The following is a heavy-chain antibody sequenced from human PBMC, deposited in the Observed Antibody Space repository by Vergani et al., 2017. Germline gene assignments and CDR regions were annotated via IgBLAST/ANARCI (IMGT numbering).Heavy chain of an antibody. Sequence: EVQLVESGGGLVKPGGSLRLSCAASGFTFSSYSMNWVRQAPGKGLEWVSSISSSSSYIYYADSVKGRFTISRDNAKNSLYLKMNSLRAEDTAVYYWAREGYTAMFSDYYYMDVWGKGTTVTVSS. CDR3: AREGYTAMFSDYYYMDV. V-gene: IGHV3-21*01. CDR2: ISSSSSYI. J-gene: IGHJ6*03. D-gene: IGHD5-18*01. CDR1: GFTFSSYS.